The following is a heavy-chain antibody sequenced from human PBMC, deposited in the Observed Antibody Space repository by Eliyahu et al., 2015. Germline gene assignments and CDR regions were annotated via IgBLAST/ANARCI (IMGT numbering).Heavy chain of an antibody. V-gene: IGHV1-69*06. CDR1: XXXFSSXA. Sequence: QVQLVQSGAEVKKPGSSVXXSCKXSXXXFSSXAISWVRQAPGXGLEWMGGIIPIFGTANYAQKFQGRVTITADKSTSTAYMELSSLRSEDTAVYYCARDAFKLIGVVIDGMDVWGQGTTVTVSS. D-gene: IGHD3-3*01. J-gene: IGHJ6*02. CDR2: IIPIFGTA. CDR3: ARDAFKLIGVVIDGMDV.